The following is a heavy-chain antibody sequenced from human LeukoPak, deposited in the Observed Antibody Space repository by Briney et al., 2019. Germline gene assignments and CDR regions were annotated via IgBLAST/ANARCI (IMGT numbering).Heavy chain of an antibody. CDR1: GFTFSSYA. CDR2: ISGSGGGT. D-gene: IGHD4-23*01. CDR3: AREDDNDYGGPGLY. Sequence: GGSLRLSRAASGFTFSSYAMSWVRQAPGKGLEWVSAISGSGGGTYYADSVKGRFTISRDNAKNSLYLQMNSLRAEDTAVYYCAREDDNDYGGPGLYWGQGTLVTVSS. V-gene: IGHV3-23*01. J-gene: IGHJ4*02.